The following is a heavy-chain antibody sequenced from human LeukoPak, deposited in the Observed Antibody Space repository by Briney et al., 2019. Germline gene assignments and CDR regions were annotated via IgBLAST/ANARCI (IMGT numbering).Heavy chain of an antibody. CDR2: IYYSGST. J-gene: IGHJ4*02. Sequence: PSETLSLTCTVSGGSISSYYWSWIRQPPGKGLKWIGYIYYSGSTNYNPSLKSRVTISVDTSKNQFSLKLSSVTAADTAIYYCARRVIAATLDYWGQGTLVTVSS. CDR1: GGSISSYY. CDR3: ARRVIAATLDY. V-gene: IGHV4-59*08. D-gene: IGHD2/OR15-2a*01.